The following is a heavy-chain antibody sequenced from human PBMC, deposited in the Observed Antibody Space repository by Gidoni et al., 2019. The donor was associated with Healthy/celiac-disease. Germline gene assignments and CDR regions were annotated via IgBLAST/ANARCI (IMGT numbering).Heavy chain of an antibody. D-gene: IGHD5-18*01. CDR3: ASSEDTAMAPDAFDI. J-gene: IGHJ3*02. V-gene: IGHV4-61*02. CDR1: GGCISSGSYY. CDR2: IYTSGST. Sequence: QVQLQESGPGLVKPSQTLSLTCTVSGGCISSGSYYWSWIRQPAGKGLEWIGRIYTSGSTNYNPSLKSRVTISVDTSKNQFSLKLSSVTAADTAVYYCASSEDTAMAPDAFDIWGQGTMVTVSS.